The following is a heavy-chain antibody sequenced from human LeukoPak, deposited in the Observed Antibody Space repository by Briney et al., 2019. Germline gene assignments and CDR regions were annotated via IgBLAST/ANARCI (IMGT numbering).Heavy chain of an antibody. V-gene: IGHV4-59*12. J-gene: IGHJ6*03. CDR1: GGSISSYY. CDR2: IHYSGST. CDR3: ARAGTAMVLYYYYYYMDV. D-gene: IGHD5-18*01. Sequence: PSETLSLTCTVSGGSISSYYWSWIRQPPGKGLECIGYIHYSGSTYYNPSLKSRVTISVDTSKNQFSLKLSSVTAADTAVYYCARAGTAMVLYYYYYYMDVWGKGTTVTVSS.